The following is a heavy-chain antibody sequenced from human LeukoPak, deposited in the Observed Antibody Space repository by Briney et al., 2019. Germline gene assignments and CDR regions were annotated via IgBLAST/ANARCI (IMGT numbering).Heavy chain of an antibody. CDR3: AKDPFSSSWPPPYYFDS. Sequence: GGSLRLSCAASGFTFNNYPMSWVRQAPGKGVEWVSAINGSGVSPSTADSVKGRFTISRDNSKNTLYLQMNSLRAEDTDVYSCAKDPFSSSWPPPYYFDSWGQGTLVTVSS. J-gene: IGHJ4*02. D-gene: IGHD6-13*01. CDR2: INGSGVSP. V-gene: IGHV3-23*01. CDR1: GFTFNNYP.